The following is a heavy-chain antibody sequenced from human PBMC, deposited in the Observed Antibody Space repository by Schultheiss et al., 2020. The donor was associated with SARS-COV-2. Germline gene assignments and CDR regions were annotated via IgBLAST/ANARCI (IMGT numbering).Heavy chain of an antibody. CDR3: ARDRWNVKGSGYYYGFDGMDV. Sequence: GGSLRLSCAASGFTFSSYGMHWVRQAPGKGLEWVAVIWYDGSNKYYADSVKGRFTISRDNSKNTLYLQMNSLRAEDTAVYYCARDRWNVKGSGYYYGFDGMDVWGQGTTVTVSS. CDR1: GFTFSSYG. V-gene: IGHV3-33*01. J-gene: IGHJ6*02. D-gene: IGHD3-22*01. CDR2: IWYDGSNK.